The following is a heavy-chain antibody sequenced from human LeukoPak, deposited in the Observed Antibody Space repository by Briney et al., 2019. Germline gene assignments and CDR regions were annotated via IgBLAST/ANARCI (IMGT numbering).Heavy chain of an antibody. CDR1: GGSISSGSYY. CDR2: IYTSGST. V-gene: IGHV4-61*02. D-gene: IGHD3-10*01. J-gene: IGHJ4*02. CDR3: ARDLRITMVRGDY. Sequence: SETLSLTCTVSGGSISSGSYYWSWIRQPAGKGLEWIGRIYTSGSTNYNPSLKSRVTISVDTSKNQFSLKLSSVTAADTAVYYCARDLRITMVRGDYWGQGTLVTVSS.